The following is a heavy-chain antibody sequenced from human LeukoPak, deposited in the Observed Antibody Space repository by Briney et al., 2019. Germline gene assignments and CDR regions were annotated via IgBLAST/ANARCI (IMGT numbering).Heavy chain of an antibody. Sequence: PGGSLRLSCAASGFTVSGNFMSWVRQPPGKGLEWVSVIYSGGSTYYADSVKGRFTISRDNSKNTLYLQMNSLRAEDTAVYYCAREITDFSVYYYYMDVWGKGTTVTVSS. D-gene: IGHD3-3*01. J-gene: IGHJ6*03. CDR1: GFTVSGNF. CDR2: IYSGGST. V-gene: IGHV3-53*03. CDR3: AREITDFSVYYYYMDV.